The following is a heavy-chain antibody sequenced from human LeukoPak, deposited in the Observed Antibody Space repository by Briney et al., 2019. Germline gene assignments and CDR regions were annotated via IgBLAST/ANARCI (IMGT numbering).Heavy chain of an antibody. Sequence: GESLKISCQGSGYLFPNYWIAWVRQMPGKGLEWMGVIYPRDSRTTYSPSFQDQVTISADKSISTAYLQWTSLKASDTAMYYCARHLSDITSSPNYWGPGTLVTVSS. D-gene: IGHD2-2*01. V-gene: IGHV5-51*01. CDR1: GYLFPNYW. CDR3: ARHLSDITSSPNY. J-gene: IGHJ4*02. CDR2: IYPRDSRT.